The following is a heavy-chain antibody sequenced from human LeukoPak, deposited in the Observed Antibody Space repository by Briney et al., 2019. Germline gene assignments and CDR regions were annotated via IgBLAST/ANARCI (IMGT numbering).Heavy chain of an antibody. CDR3: SRDTHDDFWSGFSET. CDR2: IYSSGSA. CDR1: GLSVSRSY. V-gene: IGHV3-66*01. Sequence: GGSLRLSCAASGLSVSRSYMTWVRQAPGRGLEWVSVIYSSGSAFYADSVKDRFITSRDNSKNTLFLQMNRLTGEDTAVYYCSRDTHDDFWSGFSETWGQGTLVTVSS. D-gene: IGHD3-3*01. J-gene: IGHJ5*02.